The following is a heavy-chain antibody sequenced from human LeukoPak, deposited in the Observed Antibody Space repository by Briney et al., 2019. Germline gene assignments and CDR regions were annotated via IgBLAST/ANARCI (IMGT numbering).Heavy chain of an antibody. CDR2: IYYSGST. Sequence: SETLSLTCTVSGGSISSYYWSWIRQPPGKGLEWIGYIYYSGSTNYNPSLKSRVTISVDTSKNQFSLKLSSVTAADTALYYCASSGGDSGYDSGVDYWGQGTLVTVSS. CDR3: ASSGGDSGYDSGVDY. CDR1: GGSISSYY. D-gene: IGHD5-12*01. V-gene: IGHV4-59*01. J-gene: IGHJ4*02.